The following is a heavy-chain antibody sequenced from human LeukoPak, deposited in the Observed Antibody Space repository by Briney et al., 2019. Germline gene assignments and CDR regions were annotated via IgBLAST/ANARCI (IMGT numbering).Heavy chain of an antibody. CDR3: AKVEATYGSGSYYPWVY. V-gene: IGHV3-23*01. D-gene: IGHD3-10*01. CDR1: GFTFSSYA. J-gene: IGHJ4*02. Sequence: GGSLRLSCAASGFTFSSYAMSWVRQTPGKGPAWVSAISGNGISTYYADSVKGRFTISRDNSKDTLYLQMNSLRAEDTTVYYCAKVEATYGSGSYYPWVYWGQGTLVTVSS. CDR2: ISGNGIST.